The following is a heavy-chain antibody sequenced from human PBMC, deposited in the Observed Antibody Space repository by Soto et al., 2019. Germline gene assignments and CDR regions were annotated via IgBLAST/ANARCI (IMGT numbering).Heavy chain of an antibody. J-gene: IGHJ4*02. V-gene: IGHV3-21*01. CDR1: GFTFSAYN. D-gene: IGHD3-10*01. CDR2: ISSTGTYL. Sequence: PGGSLRLSCAASGFTFSAYNIYWVRQAPGKGLEWVSFISSTGTYLNYAASLKGRFTISRDNANSSVFLQMDNLSAEDTAVYYCARQLHFGELSLGFWGQGTLVTVSS. CDR3: ARQLHFGELSLGF.